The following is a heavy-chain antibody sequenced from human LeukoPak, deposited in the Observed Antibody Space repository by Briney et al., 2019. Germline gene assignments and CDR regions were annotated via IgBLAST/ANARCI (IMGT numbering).Heavy chain of an antibody. J-gene: IGHJ6*02. CDR2: ISWNSGSI. CDR1: GFTFDDYA. V-gene: IGHV3-9*01. Sequence: GGSLRLSCAASGFTFDDYAMHWVRQAPGKGLEWVSGISWNSGSIGYADSVKGRFTISRDNAKNSLYLQMNSLRAEDTAVYYCARDPPDYIYGMDVWGQGTTVTVSS. CDR3: ARDPPDYIYGMDV.